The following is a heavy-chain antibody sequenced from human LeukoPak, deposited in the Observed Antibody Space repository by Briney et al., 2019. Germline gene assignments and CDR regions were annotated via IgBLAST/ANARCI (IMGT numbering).Heavy chain of an antibody. CDR1: GGSFSDYF. V-gene: IGHV4-34*01. Sequence: SETLSLTCAVYGGSFSDYFWNWLRQPPGKGLEWIGEINHGGGTRYNPSLKSRATISVDTSKKQFSLKLSSVTAADTAVYYCARRGPNRLEYSNPRHWFDPWGQGTLVTVSS. CDR3: ARRGPNRLEYSNPRHWFDP. CDR2: INHGGGT. D-gene: IGHD6-6*01. J-gene: IGHJ5*02.